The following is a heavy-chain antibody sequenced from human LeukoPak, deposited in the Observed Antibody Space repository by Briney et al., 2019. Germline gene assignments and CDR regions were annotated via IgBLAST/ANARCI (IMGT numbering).Heavy chain of an antibody. CDR3: ARGVDYYGV. V-gene: IGHV4-39*07. D-gene: IGHD3-10*01. CDR1: GGSISSSSYY. J-gene: IGHJ4*02. Sequence: SETLSLTCTVSGGSISSSSYYWGWIRQPPGKGLEWIGSICYSGSTYYNPSLKSRVTISVDTSKNQFSLKLSSVTAADTAVYYCARGVDYYGVWGQGTLVTVSS. CDR2: ICYSGST.